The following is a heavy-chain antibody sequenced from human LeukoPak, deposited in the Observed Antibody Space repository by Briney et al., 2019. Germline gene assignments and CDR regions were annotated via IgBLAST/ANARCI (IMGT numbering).Heavy chain of an antibody. D-gene: IGHD2-15*01. CDR2: ISSSSNTI. CDR3: ARGILYSYDY. CDR1: GFTFSSYS. Sequence: GGSLRFSCAASGFTFSSYSMNWVRQAPGKGLEWVSYISSSSNTIYYADSVKGRFTISRDNAKNSLYLQMNNLRAEDTAVYYCARGILYSYDYWGQGTLVTVSS. V-gene: IGHV3-48*01. J-gene: IGHJ4*02.